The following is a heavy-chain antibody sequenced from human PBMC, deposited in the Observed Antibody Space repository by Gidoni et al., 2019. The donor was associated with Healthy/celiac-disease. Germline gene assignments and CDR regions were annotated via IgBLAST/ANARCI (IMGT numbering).Heavy chain of an antibody. V-gene: IGHV5-10-1*03. Sequence: EVQLVQSGAEVKKPGESLRISCKGSGYSFTNYWINWVRQMPGKGLEWRGRIVPSDSYTNYSPSFQGHVTISADKSISTAYLQWSSLKASDTAMYYCAGAIVLDGIDVWGQGTTVTVSS. J-gene: IGHJ6*02. CDR1: GYSFTNYW. CDR2: IVPSDSYT. CDR3: AGAIVLDGIDV. D-gene: IGHD3-16*02.